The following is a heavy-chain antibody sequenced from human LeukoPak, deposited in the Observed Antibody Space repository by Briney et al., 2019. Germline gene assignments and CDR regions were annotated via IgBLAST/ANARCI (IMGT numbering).Heavy chain of an antibody. CDR1: GYSFTSYW. D-gene: IGHD2-15*01. V-gene: IGHV5-51*01. J-gene: IGHJ1*01. CDR3: ARLSRFHIVVVVAPNTEYFQH. CDR2: IYPGDSDT. Sequence: GESLKISCKGSGYSFTSYWIGWVRQMPGKGLEWMGIIYPGDSDTRYSPSFQGQVTISADKSISTAYLQWSSLKASDTAMYYCARLSRFHIVVVVAPNTEYFQHWGQGTLVTVSS.